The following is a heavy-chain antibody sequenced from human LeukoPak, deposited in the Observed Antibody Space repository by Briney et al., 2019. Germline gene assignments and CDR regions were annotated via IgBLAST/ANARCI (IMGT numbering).Heavy chain of an antibody. CDR2: ISGSGGST. V-gene: IGHV3-23*01. Sequence: GGSLRLSCAASGFTFSSYAMSWVRQAPGKGLEWVSTISGSGGSTYYADSVKGRFTISRDNSKNTLYLQMNSLRAEDTAVYYCAKDVLAYCGDDCPFYFDYWGQGTLVTVSS. D-gene: IGHD2-21*02. CDR1: GFTFSSYA. J-gene: IGHJ4*02. CDR3: AKDVLAYCGDDCPFYFDY.